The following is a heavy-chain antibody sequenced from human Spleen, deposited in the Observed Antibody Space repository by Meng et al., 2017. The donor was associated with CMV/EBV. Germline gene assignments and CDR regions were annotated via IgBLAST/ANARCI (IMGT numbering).Heavy chain of an antibody. J-gene: IGHJ5*02. CDR2: MNPNSGNT. Sequence: TSYDINWVRQATGQGLEWMGWMNPNSGNTGYAQKFQDRVTITRNTSISTAYMELSSLRSEDTAVYYCARAEYDFWSGYYFGGNGFDPWGQGTLVTVSS. D-gene: IGHD3-3*01. V-gene: IGHV1-8*03. CDR1: TSYD. CDR3: ARAEYDFWSGYYFGGNGFDP.